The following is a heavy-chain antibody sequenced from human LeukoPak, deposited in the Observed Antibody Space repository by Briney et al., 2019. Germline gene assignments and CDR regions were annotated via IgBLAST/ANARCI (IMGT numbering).Heavy chain of an antibody. Sequence: GASVKVSCKASGCTFTGQFIHWPRQAPGQGLEWMGWIDPPSGAPHYAPKFQDRVTMTRDTSIATAYLEVHRLKSDDTAVYYCARSGFSTGFYLDFWGQGTLISVSS. D-gene: IGHD6-19*01. J-gene: IGHJ4*02. CDR2: IDPPSGAP. CDR1: GCTFTGQF. V-gene: IGHV1-2*02. CDR3: ARSGFSTGFYLDF.